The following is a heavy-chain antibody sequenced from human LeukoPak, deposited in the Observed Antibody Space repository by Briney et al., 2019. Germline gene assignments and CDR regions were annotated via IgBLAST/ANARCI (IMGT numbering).Heavy chain of an antibody. J-gene: IGHJ6*03. CDR1: GGPISRGTYY. Sequence: PSQTLSLTCTGSGGPISRGTYYWSWIRQTPEKGLEWIGRIYATGNTKYNPSLKGRVTISLDTSKNQFSLILTSVTAADTAVYYCARAGDVVVVPPTAYLPPRYYMDVWGKGTSVTVSS. V-gene: IGHV4-61*02. CDR2: IYATGNT. CDR3: ARAGDVVVVPPTAYLPPRYYMDV. D-gene: IGHD2-2*01.